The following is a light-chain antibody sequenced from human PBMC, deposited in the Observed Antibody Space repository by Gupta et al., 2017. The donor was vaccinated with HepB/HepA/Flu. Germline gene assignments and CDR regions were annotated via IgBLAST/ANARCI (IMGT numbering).Light chain of an antibody. J-gene: IGLJ3*02. CDR3: QSYDSSLSGWV. Sequence: SVLTQPPSVSGAPGQRVTISCTGSSSNIWAGYDVHWYQQLPGTAPKLLIYGNSNRPSGVPDRFSGSKSGTSASLAISGLQAEDVADYYCQSYDSSLSGWVFGGGTKLTVL. CDR1: SSNIWAGYD. V-gene: IGLV1-40*01. CDR2: GNS.